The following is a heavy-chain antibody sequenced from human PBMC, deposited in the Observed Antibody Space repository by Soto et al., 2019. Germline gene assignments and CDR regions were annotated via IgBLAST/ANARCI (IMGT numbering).Heavy chain of an antibody. J-gene: IGHJ4*02. V-gene: IGHV3-23*01. CDR1: GFAFGGFT. CDR2: ISGSAART. D-gene: IGHD6-13*01. Sequence: VQVLESGGGLVQPGGSLRLSCSVSGFAFGGFTMTWVRRAPGKGLEWVSSISGSAARTYYADSVQGRFTISRDNSKSKLYLQTNSLSFGDTAEYYGDRGGVGNTGSCDFWGQGTLVAVSS. CDR3: DRGGVGNTGSCDF.